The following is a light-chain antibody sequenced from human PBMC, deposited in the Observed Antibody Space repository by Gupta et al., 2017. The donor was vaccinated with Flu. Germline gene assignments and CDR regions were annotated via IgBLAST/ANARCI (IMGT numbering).Light chain of an antibody. CDR3: QVWDSSDHRV. Sequence: SYVLTQPPSVSVAPGQTAKLTCGGNDIGIRSVHWYQQMPGQAPVLVVYEDSDRRSGIPERFSGSNSGNTATLTISRVEAGDEADYYCQVWDSSDHRVFGGGTKLTVL. CDR1: DIGIRS. CDR2: EDS. V-gene: IGLV3-21*02. J-gene: IGLJ2*01.